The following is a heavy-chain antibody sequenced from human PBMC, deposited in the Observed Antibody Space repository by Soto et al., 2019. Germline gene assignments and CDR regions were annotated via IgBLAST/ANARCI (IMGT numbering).Heavy chain of an antibody. Sequence: PGESLKIFCTGSWYRLTHYCIGCVRQLPGKGLEWMVIIYPGNSDTRYSPAFQGQVTISDDKSISTAYLQWSGLKASDTAMYYCARHFYYYDGSGHHYFDYWGQGTPVTVSS. V-gene: IGHV5-51*01. CDR2: IYPGNSDT. CDR1: WYRLTHYC. CDR3: ARHFYYYDGSGHHYFDY. J-gene: IGHJ4*02. D-gene: IGHD3-22*01.